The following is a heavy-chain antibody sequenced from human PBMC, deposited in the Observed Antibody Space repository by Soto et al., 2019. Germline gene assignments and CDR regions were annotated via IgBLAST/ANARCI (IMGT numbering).Heavy chain of an antibody. CDR2: SHQSGNT. D-gene: IGHD6-13*01. V-gene: IGHV4-4*02. CDR1: GVSISSHDW. J-gene: IGHJ4*02. CDR3: ATRASSRFY. Sequence: QVQLQESGPGLVKPSGTLSLTCAVSGVSISSHDWWTWVRQPPGKGLEWMGESHQSGNTNYNSSLESRVTISVDKSKNQFSLKLTSVTVADTAVYYCATRASSRFYWGQGTLVTVSS.